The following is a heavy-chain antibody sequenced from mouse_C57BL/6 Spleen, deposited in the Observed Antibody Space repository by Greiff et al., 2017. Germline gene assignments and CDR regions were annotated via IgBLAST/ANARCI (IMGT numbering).Heavy chain of an antibody. CDR3: ARDGLRFYAMDY. D-gene: IGHD1-1*01. CDR2: INPSNGGT. CDR1: GYTFTSYW. V-gene: IGHV1-53*01. J-gene: IGHJ4*01. Sequence: QVQLQQPGTELVKPGASVKLSCKASGYTFTSYWMHWVKQRPGQGLEWIGNINPSNGGTNYNEKFKSKATLTVDKSSSTAYMPLSSLTSEDSAVYYCARDGLRFYAMDYWGQGTSVTVSS.